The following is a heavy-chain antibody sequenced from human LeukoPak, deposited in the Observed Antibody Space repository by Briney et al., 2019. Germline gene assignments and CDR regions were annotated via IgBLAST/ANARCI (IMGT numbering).Heavy chain of an antibody. Sequence: ASVKVSCKASGYTFTSYAMHWVRQAPGQRLEWMGWINAGNGNTKCSQKFQGRVTITRDTSASTAYMELSSLRSEDTAVYYCARDALMITFGGVIEYPDYWGQGTLVTVSS. CDR2: INAGNGNT. V-gene: IGHV1-3*01. D-gene: IGHD3-16*02. CDR1: GYTFTSYA. J-gene: IGHJ4*02. CDR3: ARDALMITFGGVIEYPDY.